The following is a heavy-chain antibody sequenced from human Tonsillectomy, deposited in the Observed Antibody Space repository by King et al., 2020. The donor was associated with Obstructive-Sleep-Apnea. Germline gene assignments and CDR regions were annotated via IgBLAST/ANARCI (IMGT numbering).Heavy chain of an antibody. V-gene: IGHV4-39*06. CDR1: SGSISGSSYY. CDR2: IYYSGST. J-gene: IGHJ4*02. CDR3: ARKLRYFDWLSKGYFDY. Sequence: RLQLQESGPGLVKPSETLSLTCTVSSGSISGSSYYWDWIRQPPGKGLEWIGSIYYSGSTYYNPSLKSRLTMSVDTSKNQFSLKLISVTAADTAVYYCARKLRYFDWLSKGYFDYWGQGTLVTVSS. D-gene: IGHD3-9*01.